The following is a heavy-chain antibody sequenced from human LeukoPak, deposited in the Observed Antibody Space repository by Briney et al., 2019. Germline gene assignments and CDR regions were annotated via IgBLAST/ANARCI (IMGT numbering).Heavy chain of an antibody. Sequence: PGGSLRLSCAASGFTFSSYAMHWVRQAPGKGLEWVAVISYDGSNKYYADSVKGRFTFSRDNSKNTLYLQMNSLRAEDTAVYYCAREHGNSGYDTNWFDPWGQGTLVTVSS. V-gene: IGHV3-30-3*01. CDR2: ISYDGSNK. CDR1: GFTFSSYA. J-gene: IGHJ5*02. D-gene: IGHD5-12*01. CDR3: AREHGNSGYDTNWFDP.